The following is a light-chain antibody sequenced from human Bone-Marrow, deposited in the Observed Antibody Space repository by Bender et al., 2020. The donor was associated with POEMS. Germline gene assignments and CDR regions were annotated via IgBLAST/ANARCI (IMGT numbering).Light chain of an antibody. CDR1: SSDVGGYNY. CDR2: EVS. Sequence: QSALTQPASVSGSPGQSITISCTGTSSDVGGYNYVSWYQQHPGKVPKVMIYEVSNRPSGVPDRFSGSKSGNTASLTVSGLQAEDEADYYCSSYAGSNNLVFGGGTKLTVL. J-gene: IGLJ2*01. V-gene: IGLV2-8*01. CDR3: SSYAGSNNLV.